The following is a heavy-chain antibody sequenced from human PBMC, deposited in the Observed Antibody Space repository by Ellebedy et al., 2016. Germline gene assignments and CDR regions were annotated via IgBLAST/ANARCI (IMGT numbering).Heavy chain of an antibody. V-gene: IGHV4-59*08. CDR1: GGSISSYY. D-gene: IGHD4-17*01. J-gene: IGHJ4*02. CDR3: ARSVTTVTIDY. Sequence: GSLRLSCTVSGGSISSYYWSWIRQPPGKGLEWIGYIYYSGSTHYNPSLKSRVTISVDTSKNQFSLKLSSVTAADTAVYYCARSVTTVTIDYWGQGTLVTVSS. CDR2: IYYSGST.